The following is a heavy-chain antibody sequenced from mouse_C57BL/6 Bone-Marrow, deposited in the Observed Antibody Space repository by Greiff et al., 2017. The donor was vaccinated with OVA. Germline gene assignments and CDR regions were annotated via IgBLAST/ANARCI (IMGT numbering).Heavy chain of an antibody. CDR2: IYPRSGNT. D-gene: IGHD1-1*01. V-gene: IGHV1-81*01. J-gene: IGHJ1*03. CDR1: GYTFTSYG. CDR3: ASRITTVVGYFDV. Sequence: QVQLQQSGAELARPGASVKLSCKASGYTFTSYGISWVKQRTGQGLEWIGEIYPRSGNTYYNEKLKGKATLTADKSSSTAYMELRSLTSEDSAVYFCASRITTVVGYFDVWGTGTTVTVSS.